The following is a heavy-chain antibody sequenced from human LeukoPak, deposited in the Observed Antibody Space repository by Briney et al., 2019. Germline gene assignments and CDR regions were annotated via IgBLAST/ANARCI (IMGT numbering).Heavy chain of an antibody. D-gene: IGHD6-13*01. Sequence: PGRSLRLSCTASGFTFSSYGMHWVRQAPGKGLEWVAVISYDGSNKYYADSVKGRFTISRDNSKNTLYLQMDSLRAEDTAVYYCAKDLVPTRDSSSWPLDYWGQGTLVTVSS. CDR1: GFTFSSYG. CDR3: AKDLVPTRDSSSWPLDY. CDR2: ISYDGSNK. J-gene: IGHJ4*02. V-gene: IGHV3-30*18.